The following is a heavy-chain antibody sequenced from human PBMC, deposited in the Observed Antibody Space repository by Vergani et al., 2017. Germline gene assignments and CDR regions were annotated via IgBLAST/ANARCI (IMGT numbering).Heavy chain of an antibody. Sequence: EVQLLESGGGLVQPGGSLRLSCAASGFTFSSYAMSWVRQAPGKGLEWVSAISGSGGSTYYADSVKGRFTIARDKSKNTLYLQMNSLRAENTAVYYCAKGLYYYDSSGYYDYWGQGTLVTVSS. CDR3: AKGLYYYDSSGYYDY. J-gene: IGHJ4*02. V-gene: IGHV3-23*01. CDR2: ISGSGGST. D-gene: IGHD3-22*01. CDR1: GFTFSSYA.